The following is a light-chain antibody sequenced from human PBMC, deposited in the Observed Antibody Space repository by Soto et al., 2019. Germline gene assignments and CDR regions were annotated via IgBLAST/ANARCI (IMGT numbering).Light chain of an antibody. Sequence: QSVLTQPASVSGSPGQSITISCTGTSSDVGSYNLVSWYQQHPGKAPKLMIYEVSKRPSGVSNRFSGSKSGNTASLTISGAQAEDQGGYYCCSYAGSSTPVVFGGGTKVTVL. CDR3: CSYAGSSTPVV. CDR1: SSDVGSYNL. J-gene: IGLJ2*01. V-gene: IGLV2-23*02. CDR2: EVS.